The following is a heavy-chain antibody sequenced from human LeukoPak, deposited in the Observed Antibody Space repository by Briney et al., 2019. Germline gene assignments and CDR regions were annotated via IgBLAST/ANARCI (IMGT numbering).Heavy chain of an antibody. D-gene: IGHD3-22*01. Sequence: PSQTLSLTCAVSGGSISSGGYSWSWIRQPPGTGLEWIGYIYHSGSTNYNPSLKSRVTISVDTSKNQFSLKLSSVTAADTAVYYCARAKDYYDSSGYIDYWGQGTLVTVSS. V-gene: IGHV4-30-2*01. CDR1: GGSISSGGYS. J-gene: IGHJ4*02. CDR3: ARAKDYYDSSGYIDY. CDR2: IYHSGST.